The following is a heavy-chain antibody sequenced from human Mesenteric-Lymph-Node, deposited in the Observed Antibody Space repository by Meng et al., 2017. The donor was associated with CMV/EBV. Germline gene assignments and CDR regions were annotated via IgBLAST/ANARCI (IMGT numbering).Heavy chain of an antibody. CDR1: AFTFSSYA. CDR2: INSDGSST. D-gene: IGHD2-2*01. V-gene: IGHV3-74*01. CDR3: TRVSCSSTSCSTIDY. J-gene: IGHJ4*02. Sequence: GGSLRLSCAASAFTFSSYAMHWVRQAPGKGLVWVSRINSDGSSTSYADSVKGRFSSSRDNAKNTLYLQMNSLRAEDTAVYYCTRVSCSSTSCSTIDYWGQGTLVTVSS.